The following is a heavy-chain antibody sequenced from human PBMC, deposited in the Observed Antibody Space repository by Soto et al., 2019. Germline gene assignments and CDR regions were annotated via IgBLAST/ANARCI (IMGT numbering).Heavy chain of an antibody. CDR3: ATRPLLRGAP. Sequence: EVQLVESGGGLIQPGGFLRLSCEASGFTFSSNDMNWVRQAPGKGLEWVSLIWTSGSTAYADSVKGRFTISRDNSKSELYLHMRSLRAEDTAVYYCATRPLLRGAPWGQGTMVTVSS. J-gene: IGHJ3*01. V-gene: IGHV3-53*01. D-gene: IGHD3-16*01. CDR1: GFTFSSND. CDR2: IWTSGST.